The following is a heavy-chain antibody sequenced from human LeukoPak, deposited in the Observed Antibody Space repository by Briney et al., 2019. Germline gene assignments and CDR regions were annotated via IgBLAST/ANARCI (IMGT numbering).Heavy chain of an antibody. D-gene: IGHD6-19*01. CDR2: MYLGGTT. CDR3: AGLEGRYSTDWFYFFDY. Sequence: SGTLSLTCIVSGGSISSLNLWSWLRQPPGKGLEWIGEMYLGGTTNFNPSLKSRVTILVDKSKNQLSLQLTSVTAADTAVYYCAGLEGRYSTDWFYFFDYWGQGALVTVSS. CDR1: GGSISSLNL. V-gene: IGHV4-4*02. J-gene: IGHJ4*02.